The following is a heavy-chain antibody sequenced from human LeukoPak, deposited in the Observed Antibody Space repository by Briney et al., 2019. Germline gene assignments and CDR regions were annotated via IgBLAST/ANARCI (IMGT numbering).Heavy chain of an antibody. Sequence: PSETLSLTCTVSGGSISTYYWSWIRQPPGKGLEWIGYVYYNGSTDYNPSLKSRVTISVDTSKNQISLKLRSVTAADTAVYYCARRIVVVAALLDAFDVWGQGTMVTVSS. J-gene: IGHJ3*01. CDR1: GGSISTYY. V-gene: IGHV4-59*08. D-gene: IGHD2-15*01. CDR2: VYYNGST. CDR3: ARRIVVVAALLDAFDV.